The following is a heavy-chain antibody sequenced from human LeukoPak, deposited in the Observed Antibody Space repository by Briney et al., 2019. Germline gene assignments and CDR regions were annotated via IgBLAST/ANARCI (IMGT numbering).Heavy chain of an antibody. J-gene: IGHJ4*02. V-gene: IGHV1-3*01. CDR1: GYTFTSYA. D-gene: IGHD5-12*01. Sequence: ASVKVSCKASGYTFTSYAMHWVRQAPGQRLGWMGWINAGNGNTKYSQKFQGRVTITRDTSASTAYMELSSLRSEDTAVYYCARDPAYGGFTHFDYWGQGTLVTVSS. CDR2: INAGNGNT. CDR3: ARDPAYGGFTHFDY.